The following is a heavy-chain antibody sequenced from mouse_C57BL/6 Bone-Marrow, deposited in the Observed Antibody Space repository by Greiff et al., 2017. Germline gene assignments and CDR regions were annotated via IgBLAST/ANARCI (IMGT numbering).Heavy chain of an antibody. CDR1: GFTFSDYG. J-gene: IGHJ3*01. V-gene: IGHV5-17*01. Sequence: EVQLVESGGGLVKPGGSLKLSCAASGFTFSDYGMHWVRQAPEQGLEWVAYISSGSSTIYYADTGKGRFTISRDNAKNTLFLQMTSLRSEDTAMYYCARATGWFAYWGQGTLVTVSA. D-gene: IGHD4-1*01. CDR3: ARATGWFAY. CDR2: ISSGSSTI.